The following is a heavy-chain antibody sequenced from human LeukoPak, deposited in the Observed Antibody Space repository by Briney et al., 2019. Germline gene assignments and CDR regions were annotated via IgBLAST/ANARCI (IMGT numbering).Heavy chain of an antibody. CDR2: IYTGGTT. J-gene: IGHJ4*02. CDR1: GFSVSSTY. Sequence: GGSLRLSCAASGFSVSSTYVSWVRQAPGKGLEWVSVIYTGGTTHYAPSVMGRFTISRDDSQNTVHLHMSGLRDEDTALYYCAREGRFQSFDYWGQGTLVAVSS. CDR3: AREGRFQSFDY. V-gene: IGHV3-53*01.